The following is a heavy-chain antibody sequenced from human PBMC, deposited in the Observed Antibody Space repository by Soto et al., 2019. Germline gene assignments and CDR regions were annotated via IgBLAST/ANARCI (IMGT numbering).Heavy chain of an antibody. CDR3: ARALTGDNEYGAFDI. CDR2: ISYDGSNK. CDR1: GFTFSSYA. V-gene: IGHV3-30*04. Sequence: GGSLRLSCAASGFTFSSYAMHWVRQAPGKGLEWVAVISYDGSNKYYADSVKGRFTISRDNSKNTLYLQMNSLRAEDTAVYYCARALTGDNEYGAFDIWGQGTMVTVSS. D-gene: IGHD7-27*01. J-gene: IGHJ3*02.